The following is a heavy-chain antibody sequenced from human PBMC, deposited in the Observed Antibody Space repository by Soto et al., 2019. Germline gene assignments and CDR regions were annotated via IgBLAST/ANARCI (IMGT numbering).Heavy chain of an antibody. CDR3: TRGYCTSNSCHYYYDY. D-gene: IGHD2-2*01. CDR2: INHSGST. J-gene: IGHJ4*02. CDR1: GGSFSGYY. V-gene: IGHV4-34*01. Sequence: PSETLSLTCAVYGGSFSGYYWSWIRQTPGKGLEWTGEINHSGSTNYNPSLKSRVTISVDTSKNLFSLKLSSVAAADTAVYYCTRGYCTSNSCHYYYDYWGQGTPVTVSS.